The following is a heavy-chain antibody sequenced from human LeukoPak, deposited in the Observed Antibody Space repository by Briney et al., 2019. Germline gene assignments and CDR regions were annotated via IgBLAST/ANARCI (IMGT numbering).Heavy chain of an antibody. D-gene: IGHD6-19*01. CDR3: ATGSGWYPLGY. Sequence: PSETLSLTCTVSGGSISSSSYYWDWIRQPPGKGLEWIGEINHSGSTNYNPSLKSRVTISVDTSKNQFSLKLSSVTAADTAVYYCATGSGWYPLGYWGQGTLVTVSS. CDR1: GGSISSSSYY. J-gene: IGHJ4*02. V-gene: IGHV4-39*07. CDR2: INHSGST.